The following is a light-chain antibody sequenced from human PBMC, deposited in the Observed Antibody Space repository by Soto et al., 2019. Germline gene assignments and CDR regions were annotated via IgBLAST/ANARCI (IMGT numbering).Light chain of an antibody. J-gene: IGKJ2*01. Sequence: EIVMTQSPATLSVSPGESATLSCRASQSVSTTLAWYQQKPGQAPRLPIYGASTRATGIPARFSGSGSETEFTLTISSLQSEDSAVYYCQQYNDWRMYTFGQGTNLEIK. V-gene: IGKV3-15*01. CDR2: GAS. CDR3: QQYNDWRMYT. CDR1: QSVSTT.